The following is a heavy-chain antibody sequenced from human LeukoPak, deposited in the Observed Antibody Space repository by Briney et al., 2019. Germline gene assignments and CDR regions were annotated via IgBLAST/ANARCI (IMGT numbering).Heavy chain of an antibody. CDR3: ARGPYYYYYMDV. Sequence: GGSLRLSCAASGFTFSTSWMGWVRQAPGKGLEWVANIKQDGSETYYVDSVKGRFTISRDNAKNSLYLQMSSLRVEDTAVYYCARGPYYYYYMDVWGKGTTVTVSS. V-gene: IGHV3-7*01. J-gene: IGHJ6*03. CDR2: IKQDGSET. CDR1: GFTFSTSW.